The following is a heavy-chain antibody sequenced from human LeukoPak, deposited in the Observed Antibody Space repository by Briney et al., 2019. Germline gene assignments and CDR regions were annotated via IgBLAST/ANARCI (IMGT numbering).Heavy chain of an antibody. CDR1: GGSISTYY. Sequence: PSETLSLTCTVSGGSISTYYWNWIRQPPGKGLEWIGYISNSGITTYNPSLKSRVTISVDTSKNQFSLKLSSVTAADTAVYYCARGGREQLALNWFDPWGQGTLVTVSS. D-gene: IGHD3-16*01. CDR3: ARGGREQLALNWFDP. J-gene: IGHJ5*02. V-gene: IGHV4-59*12. CDR2: ISNSGIT.